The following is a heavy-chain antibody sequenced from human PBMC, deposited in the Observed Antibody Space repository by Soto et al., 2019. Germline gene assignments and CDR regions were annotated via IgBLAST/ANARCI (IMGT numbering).Heavy chain of an antibody. CDR2: MNPNSGNT. CDR1: GYTFTSYD. D-gene: IGHD2-8*01. Sequence: ASVKVSCKASGYTFTSYDINWVRQATGQGLEWMGWMNPNSGNTGYAQKFQGRVTMTRNTSISTAYMELSSLRSEDTAVYYCARTDCTNGVCYFSPYNWFDPWGQGTLVTVSS. CDR3: ARTDCTNGVCYFSPYNWFDP. J-gene: IGHJ5*02. V-gene: IGHV1-8*01.